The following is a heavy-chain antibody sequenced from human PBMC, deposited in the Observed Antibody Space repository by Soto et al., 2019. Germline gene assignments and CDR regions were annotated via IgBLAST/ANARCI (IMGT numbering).Heavy chain of an antibody. D-gene: IGHD3-22*01. Sequence: GGSLRLSCAASGFTFNSYTMSWVRQTPGKGLEWVSINSGSGGDTYYADSVKGRFTISRDKSKNTLYVQMNSLRAEDTAVYYCAKAISEYYATPDYWGQGTRV. CDR1: GFTFNSYT. J-gene: IGHJ4*02. V-gene: IGHV3-23*01. CDR2: NSGSGGDT. CDR3: AKAISEYYATPDY.